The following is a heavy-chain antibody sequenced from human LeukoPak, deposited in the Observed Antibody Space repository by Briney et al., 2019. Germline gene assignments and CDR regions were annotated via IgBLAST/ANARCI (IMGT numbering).Heavy chain of an antibody. CDR3: AKETASDFGGAVDY. Sequence: GGSLRLSCAASGFTFSSYAMSWVRQAPGKGLEWVSTISGSGGSTYYADSVKGRFTISRDNSKNTLYLQINSLRAEDTAVYYCAKETASDFGGAVDYWGQGTLVTVSS. V-gene: IGHV3-23*01. D-gene: IGHD3-10*01. CDR1: GFTFSSYA. J-gene: IGHJ4*02. CDR2: ISGSGGST.